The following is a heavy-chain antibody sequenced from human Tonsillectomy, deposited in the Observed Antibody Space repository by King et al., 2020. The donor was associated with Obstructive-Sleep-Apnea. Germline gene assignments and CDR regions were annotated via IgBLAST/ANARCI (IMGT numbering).Heavy chain of an antibody. D-gene: IGHD3-10*01. CDR1: GGSISSSSYY. V-gene: IGHV4-39*07. Sequence: MQLQESGPGLVKPSETLSLTCTVSGGSISSSSYYWGWIRQPPGKGLEWIGSVYYSGSSYYNPSLKSRVTISIDTSKNQFSLKVRSVTAADTAVYYCARWTMVSFDYWGQGTLVTVSS. CDR3: ARWTMVSFDY. CDR2: VYYSGSS. J-gene: IGHJ4*02.